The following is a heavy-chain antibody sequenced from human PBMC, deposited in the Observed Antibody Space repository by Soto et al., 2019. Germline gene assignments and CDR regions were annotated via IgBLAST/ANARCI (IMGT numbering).Heavy chain of an antibody. CDR2: ISAYNGDT. CDR1: GYTFTSYG. V-gene: IGHV1-18*01. CDR3: ARVRAELGYCSGGSCLPYYYGMDV. D-gene: IGHD2-15*01. Sequence: QVQLVQSGGEVKKPGASVKVSCKASGYTFTSYGISWVRQATGQGLGWMGWISAYNGDTEYAQKFQGRVTMTTDTSTSTVYMELRSLISDDTAVYYCARVRAELGYCSGGSCLPYYYGMDVWVQGTTVTVSS. J-gene: IGHJ6*02.